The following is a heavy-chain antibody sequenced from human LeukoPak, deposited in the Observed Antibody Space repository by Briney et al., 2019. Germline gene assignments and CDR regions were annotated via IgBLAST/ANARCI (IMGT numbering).Heavy chain of an antibody. CDR3: ARGRGCSSMSCYPDY. CDR1: GFTFSSYW. Sequence: PGGSLRLSCAASGFTFSSYWMHWVRHAPGKRLVWVSRINSDGSSTSYADSVKGRFTISRDNAKNTLYLQMNSLRAEDTAVYYCARGRGCSSMSCYPDYWGQGTLVTVSS. CDR2: INSDGSST. V-gene: IGHV3-74*01. D-gene: IGHD2-2*01. J-gene: IGHJ4*02.